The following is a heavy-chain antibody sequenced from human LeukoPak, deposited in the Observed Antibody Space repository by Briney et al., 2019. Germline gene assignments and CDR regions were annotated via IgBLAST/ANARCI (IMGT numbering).Heavy chain of an antibody. CDR2: IRSYGSKK. D-gene: IGHD3-22*01. J-gene: IGHJ4*02. CDR3: ARGSRGYYHPFAY. CDR1: GFTFSSYG. Sequence: PGGSLRLSCAASGFTFSSYGMHWVRQAPGRGLGWVAFIRSYGSKKYYAGSVKGRFTICRDNSKNTLYLQMNSLRAEDTAVYYCARGSRGYYHPFAYWGEGPLVSVSS. V-gene: IGHV3-30*02.